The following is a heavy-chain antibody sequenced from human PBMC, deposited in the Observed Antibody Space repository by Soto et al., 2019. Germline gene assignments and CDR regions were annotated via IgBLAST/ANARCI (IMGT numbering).Heavy chain of an antibody. CDR3: AKDPDFNDFWSGSYFDY. D-gene: IGHD3-3*01. J-gene: IGHJ4*02. CDR2: ISGSGGST. CDR1: GFTFSSYA. V-gene: IGHV3-23*01. Sequence: PGGSLRLSCAASGFTFSSYAMSWVRQAPGKGLEWVSAISGSGGSTYYADSVKGRFTISRDNSKNTLYLQMNSLRAEDTAVYYCAKDPDFNDFWSGSYFDYWGQGTLVTVSS.